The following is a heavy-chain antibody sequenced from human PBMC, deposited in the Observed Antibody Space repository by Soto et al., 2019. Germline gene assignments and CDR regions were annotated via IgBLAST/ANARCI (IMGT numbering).Heavy chain of an antibody. CDR3: ARGSGSYYKVPSFDY. D-gene: IGHD3-10*01. CDR1: GGSISSYY. J-gene: IGHJ4*02. Sequence: SETLSLTCTVSGGSISSYYWSWIRQPPGKGLEWIGYIYYSGSTNYNPSLKSRVTISVDTSKNQFSLKLSSVTAADTAVYYCARGSGSYYKVPSFDYWSQGNLVTVSS. CDR2: IYYSGST. V-gene: IGHV4-59*01.